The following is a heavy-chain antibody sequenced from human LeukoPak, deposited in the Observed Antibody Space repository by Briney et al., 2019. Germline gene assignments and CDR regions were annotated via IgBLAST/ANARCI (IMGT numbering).Heavy chain of an antibody. Sequence: ASVKVSCKASGYTFTSYYMHWVRQAPGQGLEWMGIINPSGGSTTYAQKFQGRITMTRDTSMYTVYMELSSLRSEDTATYYCARGQEYSYELDSWGQGTLVTVSP. J-gene: IGHJ4*02. CDR2: INPSGGST. D-gene: IGHD5-18*01. CDR3: ARGQEYSYELDS. CDR1: GYTFTSYY. V-gene: IGHV1-46*01.